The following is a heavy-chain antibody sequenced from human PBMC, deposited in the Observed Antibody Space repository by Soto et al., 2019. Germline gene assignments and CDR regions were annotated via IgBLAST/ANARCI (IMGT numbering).Heavy chain of an antibody. CDR3: ARGGPERLRFLELFLNSYGMDV. J-gene: IGHJ6*02. V-gene: IGHV4-34*01. D-gene: IGHD3-3*01. Sequence: QVQLQQWGAGLLKPSETLSLTCAVYGGSFSGYYWSWIRQPPGKGLEWIGEINHSGSTNYKPSIKSRVTISVDTSKNHLALKLSAVTAADTAMNYCARGGPERLRFLELFLNSYGMDVWGQVTTVAVS. CDR2: INHSGST. CDR1: GGSFSGYY.